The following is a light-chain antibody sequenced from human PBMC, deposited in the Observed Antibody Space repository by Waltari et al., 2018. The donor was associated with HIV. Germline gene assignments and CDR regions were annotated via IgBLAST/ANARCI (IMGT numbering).Light chain of an antibody. J-gene: IGLJ2*01. CDR3: QSYDSSLSTAVV. CDR2: GDS. V-gene: IGLV1-40*01. Sequence: QSVLTPPPSVSGAPGQRVTISCTGRSSNIGAGFGVHWYQQLPGTAPKLLIYGDSNRPSGVPDRFSGSKSGTSASLAITGLQSEDEADYYCQSYDSSLSTAVVFGGGTKLTVL. CDR1: SSNIGAGFG.